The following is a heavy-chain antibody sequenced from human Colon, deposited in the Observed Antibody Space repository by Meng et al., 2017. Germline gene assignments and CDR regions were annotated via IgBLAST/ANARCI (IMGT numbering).Heavy chain of an antibody. V-gene: IGHV4-4*02. CDR1: GGSISRSDW. CDR3: ASSDYYRSDY. D-gene: IGHD3-22*01. J-gene: IGHJ4*02. Sequence: QVQLQESGPGLVTPSETLSLPCAVSGGSISRSDWWSWVRQPPGKGLEWIGETSHSGSTNYSPSLKSRVTISLDKSKNQLSLKLNSVTAADTAVYYCASSDYYRSDYWGQGTLVTVSS. CDR2: TSHSGST.